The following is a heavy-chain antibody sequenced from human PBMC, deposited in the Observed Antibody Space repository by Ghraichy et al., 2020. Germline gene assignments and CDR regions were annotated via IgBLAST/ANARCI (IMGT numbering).Heavy chain of an antibody. V-gene: IGHV3-21*01. Sequence: GGSLRLSCAASGFTFSSYIMNWVRQAPGKGLEWVSSISSSSYIYYADSVKGRFTISRDNAKNSLYLQMSSLRAEDTAVYYCARDRAIDGYYYYYGMDVWGQGTTVTVSS. D-gene: IGHD5-24*01. CDR2: ISSSSYI. J-gene: IGHJ6*02. CDR1: GFTFSSYI. CDR3: ARDRAIDGYYYYYGMDV.